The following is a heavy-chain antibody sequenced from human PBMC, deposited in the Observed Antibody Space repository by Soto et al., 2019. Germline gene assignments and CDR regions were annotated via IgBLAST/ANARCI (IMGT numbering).Heavy chain of an antibody. J-gene: IGHJ4*02. CDR2: IYYSGST. CDR1: GGSISSSSYY. V-gene: IGHV4-39*01. CDR3: ARQRVGYCSGGSCYPLDY. D-gene: IGHD2-15*01. Sequence: QLQLQESVPGLVKPSETLSLTCTVSGGSISSSSYYWGWIRQPPGKGLEWIGSIYYSGSTYYNPSLESRVTISGDTSKNQFSLKMGSVTAADTAVYYCARQRVGYCSGGSCYPLDYWGQGTLVTVSS.